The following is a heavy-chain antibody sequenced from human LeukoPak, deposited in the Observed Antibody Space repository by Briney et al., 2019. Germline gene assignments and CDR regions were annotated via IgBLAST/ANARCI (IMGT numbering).Heavy chain of an antibody. CDR3: ARGRIAVADPPPDY. V-gene: IGHV4-31*03. CDR1: GGSISSGGYY. Sequence: PSETLSLTCTVSGGSISSGGYYWSWIRQHPGKGLEWIGYIYYSGSTYYNPSLKSRVTISVDTSKNQFSLKLSSVTAADTAVYYCARGRIAVADPPPDYWGQGTLVTVSS. D-gene: IGHD6-19*01. J-gene: IGHJ4*02. CDR2: IYYSGST.